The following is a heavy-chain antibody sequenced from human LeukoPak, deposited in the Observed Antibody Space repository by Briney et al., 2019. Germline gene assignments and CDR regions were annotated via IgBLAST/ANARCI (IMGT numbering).Heavy chain of an antibody. CDR3: ARRYGDQQEDYYYYMDV. V-gene: IGHV3-30*02. Sequence: GGSLRLSCAASGFTFSSYGMHWVRQAPGKGLEWVAFIRYDGSNKYYADSVKGRFTISRDNSKNTLYLQMNSLRAEDTAVYYCARRYGDQQEDYYYYMDVWGKGTTVTVSS. CDR2: IRYDGSNK. D-gene: IGHD4-17*01. CDR1: GFTFSSYG. J-gene: IGHJ6*03.